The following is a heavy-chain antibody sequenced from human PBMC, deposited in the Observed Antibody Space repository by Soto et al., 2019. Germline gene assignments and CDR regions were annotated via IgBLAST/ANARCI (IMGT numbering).Heavy chain of an antibody. Sequence: SETLSLTCTVSGGSISSGGYYWSWIRQHPGKGLEWIGYIYYSGSTYYNPSLKSRVTISVDTSKNQFSLKLSSVTAADTAVYYCAKCYCGTVWKLTYYYYGMDVWGQGTTVTVSS. D-gene: IGHD2-21*01. V-gene: IGHV4-31*03. CDR2: IYYSGST. CDR3: AKCYCGTVWKLTYYYYGMDV. J-gene: IGHJ6*02. CDR1: GGSISSGGYY.